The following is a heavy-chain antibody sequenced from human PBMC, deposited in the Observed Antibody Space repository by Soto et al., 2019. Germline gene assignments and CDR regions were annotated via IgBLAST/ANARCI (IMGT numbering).Heavy chain of an antibody. D-gene: IGHD1-20*01. J-gene: IGHJ4*02. CDR1: GFTFSNYW. V-gene: IGHV3-74*01. CDR2: TNSDGSTT. Sequence: EVQLVESGGGLVQPGGSLRLSCAASGFTFSNYWMHWVRQAPGKGLVWVSRTNSDGSTTSYADSVKGRFTISRDNAKNTVYLTLNSLRAEDTALYYCARVRNGNWYFDYWGQGTLVTISS. CDR3: ARVRNGNWYFDY.